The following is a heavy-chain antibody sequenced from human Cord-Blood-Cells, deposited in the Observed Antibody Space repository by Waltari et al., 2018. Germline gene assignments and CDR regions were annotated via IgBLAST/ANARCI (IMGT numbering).Heavy chain of an antibody. J-gene: IGHJ4*02. CDR3: ARVGYGTGGGCYTQYFDY. D-gene: IGHD2-8*02. CDR2: IKAGNGNT. V-gene: IGHV1-3*01. Sequence: QVQLVQSGAEVKKPGASVKVSCKAVGYTFTSYAMHWVRQAPGHRLEWMGWIKAGNGNTKDVQKFQGRDTITKDTSAGTAYMWLSSRRSEDTAVYYCARVGYGTGGGCYTQYFDYWGQGTLVTVSS. CDR1: GYTFTSYA.